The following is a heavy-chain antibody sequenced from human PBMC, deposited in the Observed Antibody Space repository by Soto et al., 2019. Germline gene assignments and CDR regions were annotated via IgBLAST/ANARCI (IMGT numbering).Heavy chain of an antibody. CDR2: ISSSSSTI. CDR3: ARGSSGYDDSSGSTVFDY. D-gene: IGHD3-22*01. J-gene: IGHJ4*02. Sequence: GGSLRLSCAASGFTFSSYSMNWVRQAPGKGLEWVSYISSSSSTIYYADSVKGRFTISRDNAKNSLYLQMNSLRDEDTAVHYCARGSSGYDDSSGSTVFDYWAQGPLV. CDR1: GFTFSSYS. V-gene: IGHV3-48*02.